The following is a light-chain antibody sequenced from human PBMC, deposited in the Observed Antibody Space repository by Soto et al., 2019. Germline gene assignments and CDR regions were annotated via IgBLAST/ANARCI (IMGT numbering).Light chain of an antibody. J-gene: IGLJ1*01. CDR2: GNS. CDR3: QSYDSSLSGSYV. Sequence: QSVLTQPPSVSGAPGQRVTISCTGSSSNIGAGYDVHWYQPLPGTAPKLLIYGNSNRPSGVPDRFSGSKSGTSASLAITGLQAEDEADYSCQSYDSSLSGSYVFGTGTKLTVL. V-gene: IGLV1-40*01. CDR1: SSNIGAGYD.